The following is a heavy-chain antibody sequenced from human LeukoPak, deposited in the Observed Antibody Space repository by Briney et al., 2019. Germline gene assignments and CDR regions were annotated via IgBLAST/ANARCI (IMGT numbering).Heavy chain of an antibody. D-gene: IGHD5-18*01. V-gene: IGHV3-23*01. Sequence: GGSLRLSCAASGFTFSSYAMSWVRQAPGKGLEWVSAISGSGGSTYYADSVKGRFTISRDNSKNTLYLQMNSLRAEDTAVYYCARDRTHVDTGMVLYYGMDVWGQGTTVTVSS. CDR2: ISGSGGST. J-gene: IGHJ6*02. CDR3: ARDRTHVDTGMVLYYGMDV. CDR1: GFTFSSYA.